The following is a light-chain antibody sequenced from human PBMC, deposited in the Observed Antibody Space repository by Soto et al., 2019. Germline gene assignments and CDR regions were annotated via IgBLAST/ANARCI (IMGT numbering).Light chain of an antibody. Sequence: QSVLTQPASVSGSPGQSITISCTGTSSDVGGYNYVSWYQQHPGKAPKLMIYDVSNRPTGVSNRFSSSKSGNTTSLTISGLQAEDWVDYYCSSYTSSSTHGVVGGGTWLTVL. CDR3: SSYTSSSTHGV. J-gene: IGLJ2*01. V-gene: IGLV2-14*01. CDR1: SSDVGGYNY. CDR2: DVS.